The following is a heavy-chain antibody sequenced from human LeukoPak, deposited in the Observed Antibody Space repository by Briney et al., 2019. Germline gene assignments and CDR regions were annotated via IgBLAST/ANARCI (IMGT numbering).Heavy chain of an antibody. J-gene: IGHJ4*02. CDR1: GGSFSGYY. D-gene: IGHD3-22*01. V-gene: IGHV4-34*01. CDR2: INHSGST. CDR3: ARVPTYYYDSSGHDGPIDY. Sequence: SETLSLTCAVYGGSFSGYYWSWIRQPPGKGLEWIGEINHSGSTNYNPSLKSRVTISVDTSKNQFSLKLSSVTAADTAVYYCARVPTYYYDSSGHDGPIDYWGQGTLVTVSS.